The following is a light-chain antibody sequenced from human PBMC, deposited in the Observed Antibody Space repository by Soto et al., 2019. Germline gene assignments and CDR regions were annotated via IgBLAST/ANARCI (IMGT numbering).Light chain of an antibody. V-gene: IGLV1-51*01. Sequence: QSVLTQPPSVSAAPRQKVTISCSGGSSHIGKNYVSWYQQLPGTAPKLLIYEDDKRPSGTPDRFSGSKSGTSATLDITGLQTGDEADYYCGTWDDSLIAYVFGTGTKLTVL. CDR3: GTWDDSLIAYV. CDR1: SSHIGKNY. J-gene: IGLJ1*01. CDR2: EDD.